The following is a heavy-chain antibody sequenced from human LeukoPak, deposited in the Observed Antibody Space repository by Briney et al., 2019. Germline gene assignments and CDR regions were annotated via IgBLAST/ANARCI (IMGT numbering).Heavy chain of an antibody. D-gene: IGHD1-26*01. CDR2: INTDGSST. J-gene: IGHJ3*02. V-gene: IGHV3-74*01. CDR1: GFTFSSYW. Sequence: GGSLRLSCAASGFTFSSYWMHWVRQAPGKGLVWVSRINTDGSSTSYADSVKGRFTISRDNAKNTLYLQMNSLRAEDTAVYYCARDPWSYQGRKTTGSDAFDIWGQGTMVTVSS. CDR3: ARDPWSYQGRKTTGSDAFDI.